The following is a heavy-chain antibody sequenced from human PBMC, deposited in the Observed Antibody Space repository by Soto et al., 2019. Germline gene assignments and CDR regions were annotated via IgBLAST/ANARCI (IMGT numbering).Heavy chain of an antibody. CDR3: ARDTFIAAAGSG. D-gene: IGHD6-13*01. J-gene: IGHJ4*02. V-gene: IGHV1-2*02. CDR1: GYTFTGHY. CDR2: INPNSGGT. Sequence: GSVKVSCKASGYTFTGHYMHWVRQAPGQGLEWMGWINPNSGGTNYAQKFQGRVTMTRDTSISTAYMELSRLRSDDTAVYYCARDTFIAAAGSGWGQGTLVTVSS.